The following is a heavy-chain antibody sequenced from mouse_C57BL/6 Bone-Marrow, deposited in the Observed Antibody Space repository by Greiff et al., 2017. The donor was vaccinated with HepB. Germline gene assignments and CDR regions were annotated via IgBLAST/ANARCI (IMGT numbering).Heavy chain of an antibody. D-gene: IGHD3-2*01. Sequence: EVQLQQSGPELVKPGASVKIPCKASGYTFTDYNMDWVKQSHGKSLEWIGDINPNNGGTIYNQKFKGKATLTVDKSSSTAYMELRSLTSEDTAVYYFARMGSDSPYYYAMDYWGQGTSVTVSS. CDR3: ARMGSDSPYYYAMDY. CDR2: INPNNGGT. CDR1: GYTFTDYN. V-gene: IGHV1-18*01. J-gene: IGHJ4*01.